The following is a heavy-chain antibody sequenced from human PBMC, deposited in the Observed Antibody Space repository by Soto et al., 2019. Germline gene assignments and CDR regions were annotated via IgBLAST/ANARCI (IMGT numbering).Heavy chain of an antibody. CDR3: ARGGHYGDYDIYWYFDL. D-gene: IGHD4-17*01. Sequence: SETLSLTCTVSGGSISSYYWSWIRQPPGKGLEWIGYIYYSGSTNYNPSLKSRVTISVDTSKNQFSLELSSVTAADTAVYYCARGGHYGDYDIYWYFDLWGRGTLVTVSS. CDR1: GGSISSYY. V-gene: IGHV4-59*08. CDR2: IYYSGST. J-gene: IGHJ2*01.